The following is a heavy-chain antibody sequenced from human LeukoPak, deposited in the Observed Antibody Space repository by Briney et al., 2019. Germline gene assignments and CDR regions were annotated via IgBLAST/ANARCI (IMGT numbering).Heavy chain of an antibody. D-gene: IGHD3-22*01. CDR1: GFTFSSYS. Sequence: GSLRLSCAASGFTFSSYSMNWVRQPPEKGLEWIGEINHSGSTNYNPSLKSRVTISVDTSKNQFSLELTSVTAADTAVYYCARRRYDASGYYPSRGRYFDYWGQGTLVTVSS. J-gene: IGHJ4*02. V-gene: IGHV4-34*01. CDR2: INHSGST. CDR3: ARRRYDASGYYPSRGRYFDY.